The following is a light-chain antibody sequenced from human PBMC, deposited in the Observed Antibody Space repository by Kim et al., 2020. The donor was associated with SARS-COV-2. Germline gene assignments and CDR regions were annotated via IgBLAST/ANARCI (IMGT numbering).Light chain of an antibody. CDR2: EDN. V-gene: IGLV6-57*03. J-gene: IGLJ2*01. CDR1: IGSIASNY. CDR3: QSYDSSNHVV. Sequence: VTISCPRSIGSIASNYVQWYQQRPGSAPTTVIYEDNQRPSGVPDRFSGSIDSSSNSASLTISGLKTEDEADYYCQSYDSSNHVVFGGGTQLTVL.